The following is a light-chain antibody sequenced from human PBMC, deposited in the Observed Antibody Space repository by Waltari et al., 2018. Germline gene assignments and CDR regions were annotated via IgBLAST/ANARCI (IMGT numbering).Light chain of an antibody. CDR2: RNN. V-gene: IGLV1-47*01. Sequence: QSVLTQPPSASGTPGQRVTISCSGSSPHIGPNSVNWYQQFPGTAPKLLIYRNNQRPSGVPDRFSGSKSGTSASLAISGLRSEDEAEYYCAAWDASHVVFGGGTKLTVL. CDR3: AAWDASHVV. J-gene: IGLJ2*01. CDR1: SPHIGPNS.